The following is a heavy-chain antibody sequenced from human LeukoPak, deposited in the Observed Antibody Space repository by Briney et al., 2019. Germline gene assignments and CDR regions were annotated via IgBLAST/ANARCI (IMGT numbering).Heavy chain of an antibody. V-gene: IGHV3-66*04. D-gene: IGHD5-12*01. CDR2: IYRTGTT. J-gene: IGHJ4*02. Sequence: GGSLRLSCAASGFTFSSFGMNWVRQAPGKGLEWVSIIYRTGTTYYADSVKGRFTISRDNSKNTLYLQMNNLRADDTAVYYCARQTDSGYDCWGQGTLVTVSS. CDR1: GFTFSSFG. CDR3: ARQTDSGYDC.